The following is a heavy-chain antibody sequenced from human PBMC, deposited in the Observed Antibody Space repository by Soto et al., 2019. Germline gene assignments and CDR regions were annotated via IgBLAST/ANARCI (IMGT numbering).Heavy chain of an antibody. CDR1: GGSISSGDYY. J-gene: IGHJ4*02. Sequence: QVQLQESGPGLVKPSQTLSLTCTVSGGSISSGDYYWSWIRQPPGKGLEWIGSIYYSGSTYYNPYLRSRVTISVDTSKNQFSLKLNSVTAADTAVYYCASRHSSPYFVYWGQGTLVTVSS. CDR3: ASRHSSPYFVY. V-gene: IGHV4-30-4*01. D-gene: IGHD6-13*01. CDR2: IYYSGST.